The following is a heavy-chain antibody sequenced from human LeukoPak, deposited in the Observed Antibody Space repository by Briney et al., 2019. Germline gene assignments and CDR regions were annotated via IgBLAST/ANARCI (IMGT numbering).Heavy chain of an antibody. J-gene: IGHJ3*02. V-gene: IGHV4-39*07. CDR3: ARDLTARLVAFDI. Sequence: SETLSLTCTVSGVSISSSNSYWGWIRQPPGKGLEWIGSIYYTGNTYYNASLKSRVTISIDTSKNQISLRLTSVTAADTAVYYCARDLTARLVAFDIWGQGTMVTVSS. D-gene: IGHD1-14*01. CDR1: GVSISSSNSY. CDR2: IYYTGNT.